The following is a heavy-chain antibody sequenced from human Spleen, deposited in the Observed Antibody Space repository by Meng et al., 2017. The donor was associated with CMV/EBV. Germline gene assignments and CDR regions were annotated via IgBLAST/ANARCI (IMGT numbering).Heavy chain of an antibody. Sequence: SDYNFTSYNMHWVRQAPGQGLEWMGIINPSGGSTTYAQQFQGRVTMTRDTSTNTVYLELSSLTSEDTAVYYCASSQWLIESGWFDPWGQGTLVTVSS. V-gene: IGHV1-46*01. CDR3: ASSQWLIESGWFDP. CDR2: INPSGGST. J-gene: IGHJ5*02. CDR1: DYNFTSYN. D-gene: IGHD6-19*01.